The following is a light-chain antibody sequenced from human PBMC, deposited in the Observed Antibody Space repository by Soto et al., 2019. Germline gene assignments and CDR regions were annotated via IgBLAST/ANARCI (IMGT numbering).Light chain of an antibody. Sequence: ENALSQSPGTLSLSHGERATLSCRASQSVGSNYLAWFQQKPGQAPRLLIYATSSRATGIPDRFSGSGSGTDFTLTISSLEPGDLAVYYCQQYGSSPQTFGQGTMADIK. J-gene: IGKJ1*01. CDR3: QQYGSSPQT. CDR1: QSVGSNY. V-gene: IGKV3-20*01. CDR2: ATS.